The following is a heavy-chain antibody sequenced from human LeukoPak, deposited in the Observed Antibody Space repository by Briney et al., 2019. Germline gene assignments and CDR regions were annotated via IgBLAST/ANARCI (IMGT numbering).Heavy chain of an antibody. D-gene: IGHD7-27*01. J-gene: IGHJ6*03. V-gene: IGHV4-59*11. CDR2: IYYSGST. Sequence: SETLSLTCTVSGGSISSHYWSWIRQPPGKGLEWIGYIYYSGSTNYNPSLKSRVTISVDTSNNQFSLKLSSVTAADTCVYCCARGPHWGSDYSYYSMDVWGKGTTVTVSS. CDR3: ARGPHWGSDYSYYSMDV. CDR1: GGSISSHY.